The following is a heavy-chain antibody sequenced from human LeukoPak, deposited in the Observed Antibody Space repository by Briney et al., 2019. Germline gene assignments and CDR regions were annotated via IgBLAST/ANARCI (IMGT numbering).Heavy chain of an antibody. CDR3: ARVQPHYYDSSGYPPDY. D-gene: IGHD3-22*01. V-gene: IGHV3-11*01. CDR2: ISSSGSTI. J-gene: IGHJ4*02. Sequence: GGSLRLSCAASGFTFGDYYMSCIRQAPGKGLEWVSYISSSGSTIYYADSVKGRFTISRDNAKNSLYLQMNSLRAEDTAVYYCARVQPHYYDSSGYPPDYWGQGTLVTVSS. CDR1: GFTFGDYY.